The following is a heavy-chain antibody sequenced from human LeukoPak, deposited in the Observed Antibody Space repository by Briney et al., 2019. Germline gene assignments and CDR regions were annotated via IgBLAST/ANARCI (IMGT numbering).Heavy chain of an antibody. V-gene: IGHV3-43*02. Sequence: PGGSLRLSCAASGFTFSDYTMHWFRQPPGRGLQWVSLITGDGGTTSYAGSVKGRFTISRDNSKNSLSLHMNSLRNEDTALYYCAKGHFGAGHYWGQGTLVTVSS. CDR1: GFTFSDYT. CDR3: AKGHFGAGHY. J-gene: IGHJ4*02. CDR2: ITGDGGTT. D-gene: IGHD3-3*01.